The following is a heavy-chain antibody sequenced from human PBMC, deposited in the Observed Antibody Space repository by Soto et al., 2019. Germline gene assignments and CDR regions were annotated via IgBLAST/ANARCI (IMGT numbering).Heavy chain of an antibody. CDR3: AKNLPRTGRFDY. V-gene: IGHV4-39*01. CDR1: GASITSTTYF. CDR2: IYYSGKT. Sequence: PSETLSLTCTLSGASITSTTYFWAWIRQPPGRGLEWVVSIYYSGKTHYNPSLKNRVTISVDRSKNQFSLQMTSVTAADTAVYYCAKNLPRTGRFDYWGQGTLVTV. J-gene: IGHJ4*02.